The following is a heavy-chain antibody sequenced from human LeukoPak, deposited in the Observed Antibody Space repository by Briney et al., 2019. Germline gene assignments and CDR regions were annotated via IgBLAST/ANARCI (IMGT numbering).Heavy chain of an antibody. D-gene: IGHD2-21*02. CDR3: ARDHGDIVVVTGIQGLSWFDP. CDR1: GYTFTSYG. J-gene: IGHJ5*02. Sequence: ASVKVSCKASGYTFTSYGISWVRQAPGQGRAWMGWISAYNGNTNYAHKLQGSVTMTTDTSTSTAYMELRSLRSDDTAVYYCARDHGDIVVVTGIQGLSWFDPWGQGTLVTVSS. CDR2: ISAYNGNT. V-gene: IGHV1-18*01.